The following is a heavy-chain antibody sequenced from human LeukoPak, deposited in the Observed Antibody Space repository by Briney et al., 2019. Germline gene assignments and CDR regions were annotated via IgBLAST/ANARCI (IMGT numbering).Heavy chain of an antibody. CDR1: GFTFSSYA. V-gene: IGHV3-23*01. D-gene: IGHD2-2*02. J-gene: IGHJ5*02. CDR2: IRGSGGST. CDR3: AKDRVVVVPAAIRGRWFDP. Sequence: GGSLRLSCAASGFTFSSYAMSWVRQAPGKGLEWVSAIRGSGGSTYYADSVKGRFTISRDNSKNTLYLQMNSLRAEDTAVYYCAKDRVVVVPAAIRGRWFDPWGQGTLVTVSS.